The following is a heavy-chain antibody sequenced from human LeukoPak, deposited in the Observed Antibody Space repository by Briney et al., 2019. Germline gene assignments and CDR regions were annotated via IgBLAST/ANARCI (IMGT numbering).Heavy chain of an antibody. D-gene: IGHD1-26*01. CDR1: GFTFSNYW. CDR3: TARGPDSDSSVAC. J-gene: IGHJ4*02. Sequence: PGGSLRLSCAASGFTFSNYWMSWVRQAPGKGLEWVANIKQDASEKYYVYSVKGRFTISRDNAKNSLYLQMNSLRAEDTAVYYCTARGPDSDSSVACWGQGTLVTVSS. CDR2: IKQDASEK. V-gene: IGHV3-7*01.